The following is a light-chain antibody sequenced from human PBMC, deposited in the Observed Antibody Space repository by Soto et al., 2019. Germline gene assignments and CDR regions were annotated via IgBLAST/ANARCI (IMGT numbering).Light chain of an antibody. V-gene: IGKV1-5*03. J-gene: IGKJ4*01. CDR2: KAS. Sequence: DIQMTQSPSTLSASVGDRVTITCRASQSISSWLAWYQQKPGKAPKLLIYKASSLESGVPSRFSGSGSGTEFSRTISSLQPDDFATYYCQEENSYSLTFGGGPKVEIK. CDR1: QSISSW. CDR3: QEENSYSLT.